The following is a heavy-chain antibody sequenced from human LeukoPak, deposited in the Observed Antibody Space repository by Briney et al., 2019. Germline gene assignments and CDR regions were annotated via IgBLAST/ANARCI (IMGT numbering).Heavy chain of an antibody. J-gene: IGHJ6*03. V-gene: IGHV4-61*02. D-gene: IGHD5-12*01. CDR2: IYTSGST. CDR1: GGSISSGRYY. Sequence: PSQTLSLTCTVSGGSISSGRYYWSWIRQPAGKGLEWIGRIYTSGSTNYNPSLKSRVTISVDTSKNQFSLKLSSVTAADTAVYYCATSGYDPHYYYYYMDGWGKGTTVTVSS. CDR3: ATSGYDPHYYYYYMDG.